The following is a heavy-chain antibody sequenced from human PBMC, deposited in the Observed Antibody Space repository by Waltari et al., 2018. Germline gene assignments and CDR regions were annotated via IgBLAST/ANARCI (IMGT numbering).Heavy chain of an antibody. D-gene: IGHD5-12*01. J-gene: IGHJ4*02. CDR1: GYTFASYD. CDR2: MNPNRGNT. Sequence: QVQLVQSGAEVKKPGASVKVSCKASGYTFASYDIHWVRQATGQGLEWMGWMNPNRGNTGYAQKFQGRVTMTRNTSISTAYMELSSLRSEDTAVYYCARGPRYSGYDLDYWGQGTLVTVSS. V-gene: IGHV1-8*01. CDR3: ARGPRYSGYDLDY.